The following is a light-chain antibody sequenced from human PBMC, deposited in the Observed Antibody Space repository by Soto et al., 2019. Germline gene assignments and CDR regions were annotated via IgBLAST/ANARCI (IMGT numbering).Light chain of an antibody. CDR2: DAS. Sequence: LVMTQSPATLSVSPGEGATFSCRASQSINTKIAWYQLKPGQAPRLLIYDASIRATGIPARFSGSGSGTEFSLTINSLQSEDFGVYFCQQYDQWWTFGQGTKVDI. J-gene: IGKJ1*01. CDR1: QSINTK. CDR3: QQYDQWWT. V-gene: IGKV3-15*01.